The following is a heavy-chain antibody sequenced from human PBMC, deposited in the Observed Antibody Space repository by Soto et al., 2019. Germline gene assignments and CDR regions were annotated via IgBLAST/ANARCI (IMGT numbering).Heavy chain of an antibody. Sequence: DVHLVESGGGLIQPGGSLGVSCAASGLGGDKLGWVRQAPGKGLEWVASLPTTGVTQYADSVKGRFTVSRDSSTNTQYLRMNSLRVEDTAVYYCARDRVGDGAYSLDYWAQGILVTVSS. V-gene: IGHV3-53*01. J-gene: IGHJ4*02. CDR1: GLGGDK. D-gene: IGHD3-10*01. CDR3: ARDRVGDGAYSLDY. CDR2: LPTTGVT.